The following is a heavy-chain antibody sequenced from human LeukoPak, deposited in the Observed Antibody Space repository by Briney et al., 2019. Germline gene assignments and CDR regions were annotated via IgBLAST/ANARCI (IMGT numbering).Heavy chain of an antibody. J-gene: IGHJ4*02. CDR2: ISSSSSYI. D-gene: IGHD3-22*01. V-gene: IGHV3-21*01. Sequence: GGSLRLSCAVSGFTVSSNYMNWVRQAPGKGLEWVSSISSSSSYIYYADSVKGRFTISRDNAKNSLYLQMNSLRAEDTAVYYCARAGKYYYDSSGYYPFVDYWGQGTLVTVSS. CDR1: GFTVSSNY. CDR3: ARAGKYYYDSSGYYPFVDY.